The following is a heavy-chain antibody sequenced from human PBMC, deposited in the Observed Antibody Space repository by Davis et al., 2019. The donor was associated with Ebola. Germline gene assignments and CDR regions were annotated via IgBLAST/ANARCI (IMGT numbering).Heavy chain of an antibody. V-gene: IGHV3-73*01. J-gene: IGHJ4*02. Sequence: GESLKISCAASGFTFSGSSMHWVRQAAGKGLEWVGRIRSKADSYATAYAASVKGRFSISRDDSKNTAYLQMSSLKTEDTAVYYCTHRTPYYDSSGYYGDYWGQGTLVTVSS. CDR1: GFTFSGSS. CDR2: IRSKADSYAT. D-gene: IGHD3-22*01. CDR3: THRTPYYDSSGYYGDY.